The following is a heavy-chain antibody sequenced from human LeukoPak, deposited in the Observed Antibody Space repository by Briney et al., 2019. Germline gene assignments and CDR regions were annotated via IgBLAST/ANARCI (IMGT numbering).Heavy chain of an antibody. CDR1: GYTFISYA. Sequence: ASVKASCKASGYTFISYAIHWVRQAPGQRLEWMGWINGGNGNTEYSQKFQGRVTITRDTSASTAYMELRSLRSEDTAVYYCARGYYSDSSGYYEAPPGYWGQGTLVTVSA. D-gene: IGHD3-22*01. CDR2: INGGNGNT. CDR3: ARGYYSDSSGYYEAPPGY. V-gene: IGHV1-3*01. J-gene: IGHJ4*02.